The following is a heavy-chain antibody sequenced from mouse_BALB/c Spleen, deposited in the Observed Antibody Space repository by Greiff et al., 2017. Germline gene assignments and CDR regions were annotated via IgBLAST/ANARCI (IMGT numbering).Heavy chain of an antibody. CDR3: ARGFGYDGLWYFDV. CDR1: GFTFSSYA. J-gene: IGHJ1*01. V-gene: IGHV5-6-5*01. D-gene: IGHD2-2*01. Sequence: EANVVESGGGLVKPGGSLKLSCAASGFTFSSYAMSWVRQTPEKRLEWVASISSGGSTYYPDSVKGRFTISRDNARNILYLQMSSLRSEDTAMYYCARGFGYDGLWYFDVWGAGTTVTVSS. CDR2: ISSGGST.